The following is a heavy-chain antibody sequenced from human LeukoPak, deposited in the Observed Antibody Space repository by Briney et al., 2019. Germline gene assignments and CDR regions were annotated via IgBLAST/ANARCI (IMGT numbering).Heavy chain of an antibody. CDR3: AKDIVVVPAAHDY. CDR2: ISGSGGST. CDR1: GFTFSDYY. Sequence: GGSLRLSCAASGFTFSDYYMSWVRQAPGKGLEWVSAISGSGGSTYYADSVKGRFTISRDNSKNTLYLQMNSLRAEDTAVYYCAKDIVVVPAAHDYWGQGTLVTVSS. J-gene: IGHJ4*02. D-gene: IGHD2-2*01. V-gene: IGHV3-23*01.